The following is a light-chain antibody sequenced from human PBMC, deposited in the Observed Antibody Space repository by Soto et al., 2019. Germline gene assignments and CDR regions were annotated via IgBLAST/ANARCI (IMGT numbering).Light chain of an antibody. J-gene: IGKJ1*01. CDR2: EAS. CDR1: QSVTNW. V-gene: IGKV1-5*02. Sequence: DIQMTQSPDTLSASIGDRVTIICRASQSVTNWLAWYQQKPGKAPSLLIYEASTLESGVPSRFSGSGSGTEFTLTISSLQPDDFATYYCQEYNSFGFGQGTKVDIK. CDR3: QEYNSFG.